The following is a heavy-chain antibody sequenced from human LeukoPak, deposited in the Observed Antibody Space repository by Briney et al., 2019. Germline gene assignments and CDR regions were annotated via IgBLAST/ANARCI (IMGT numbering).Heavy chain of an antibody. V-gene: IGHV4-59*12. CDR2: IYYSGST. Sequence: PSETLSLTCTVSGGSISSYYWSWIRQPPGKGLEWIGYIYYSGSTYYNPSLKSRVTISVDTSKNQFSLKLSSVTAADTAVYYCARGRWEMATRNAFDIWGQGTMVTVSS. J-gene: IGHJ3*02. D-gene: IGHD5-24*01. CDR3: ARGRWEMATRNAFDI. CDR1: GGSISSYY.